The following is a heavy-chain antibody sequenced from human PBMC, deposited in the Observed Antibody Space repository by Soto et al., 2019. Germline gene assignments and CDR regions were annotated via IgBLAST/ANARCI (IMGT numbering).Heavy chain of an antibody. Sequence: QVQLVESGGGVVQPGRSLRLSCAASGFTFSSYGMHWVRQAPGKGLELVAVIWYDGSNKYYADSVKGRFTISRDNSKNTLYLQMNSLRAEDTAVYYGARETDSSSWYLSMHYWGHGTLVTVSS. CDR1: GFTFSSYG. V-gene: IGHV3-33*01. J-gene: IGHJ4*01. CDR2: IWYDGSNK. CDR3: ARETDSSSWYLSMHY. D-gene: IGHD6-13*01.